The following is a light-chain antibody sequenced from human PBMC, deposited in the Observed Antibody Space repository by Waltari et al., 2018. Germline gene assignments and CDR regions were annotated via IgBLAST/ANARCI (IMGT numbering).Light chain of an antibody. CDR3: HHYNTWPPGT. CDR2: DAS. J-gene: IGKJ2*02. V-gene: IGKV3-15*01. CDR1: QTVNAN. Sequence: EIVMTQSPATLYVSTGERATLSCRASQTVNANLAWYQRTPGQAPRLLIYDASKRATGIPARFSGSGSGTDFTLTISSLQSEDFGIYYCHHYNTWPPGTFGQGTKLDNK.